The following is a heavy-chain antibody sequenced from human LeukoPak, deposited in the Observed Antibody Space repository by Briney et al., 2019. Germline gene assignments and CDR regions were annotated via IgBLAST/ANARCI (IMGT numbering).Heavy chain of an antibody. Sequence: SETLSLTCTVSGGSISSYYWSWIRQPPGKGLEWIGYIYYSGSTNYNPPLKSRVTISVDTSKNQFSLKLSSVTAADTAVYYCAREVGGYGGNWFDPWGQGTLVTVSS. CDR2: IYYSGST. CDR1: GGSISSYY. J-gene: IGHJ5*02. D-gene: IGHD4-23*01. CDR3: AREVGGYGGNWFDP. V-gene: IGHV4-59*01.